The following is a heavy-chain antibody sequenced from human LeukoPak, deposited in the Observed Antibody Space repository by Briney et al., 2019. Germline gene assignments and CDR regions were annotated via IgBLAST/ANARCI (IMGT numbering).Heavy chain of an antibody. CDR3: AKVPAPHYYDSSGYDDAFDI. CDR2: ISYDGSNK. J-gene: IGHJ3*02. CDR1: GFTFSSYG. D-gene: IGHD3-22*01. Sequence: GRSLRLSCAASGFTFSSYGMHWVRQAPGKGLEWVAVISYDGSNKYYADSVKGRSTISRDNSKNTLYLQMNSLRAEDTAVYYCAKVPAPHYYDSSGYDDAFDIWGQGTMVTVSS. V-gene: IGHV3-30*18.